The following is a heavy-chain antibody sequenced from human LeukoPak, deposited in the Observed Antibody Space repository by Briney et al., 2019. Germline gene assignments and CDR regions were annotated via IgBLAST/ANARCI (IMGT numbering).Heavy chain of an antibody. V-gene: IGHV4-39*07. CDR3: ARQFTIFGVVIFDY. Sequence: SETLSLTCTVSGGSISSSSYYWGWIRQPPGKGLEWIGSIYYSGSTYYNPSLKSRVTISVDTSKNQFSLKLSSVTAADTAVYYCARQFTIFGVVIFDYWGQGTLVTVSS. D-gene: IGHD3-3*01. CDR2: IYYSGST. J-gene: IGHJ4*02. CDR1: GGSISSSSYY.